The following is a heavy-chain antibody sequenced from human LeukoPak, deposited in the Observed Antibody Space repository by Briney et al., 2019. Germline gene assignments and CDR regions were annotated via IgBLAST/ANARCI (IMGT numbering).Heavy chain of an antibody. CDR1: GYSISSVYY. J-gene: IGHJ4*02. CDR2: IFHSGST. Sequence: PSETLSLTCAVSGYSISSVYYWGWIRQPPGKGLEWIGSIFHSGSTYYNPSLKSRVTISVDTSKNQFSLKLSSVTAADTAVYYCARVKVVVVPAAMDYWGQGTLVTVSS. D-gene: IGHD2-2*01. CDR3: ARVKVVVVPAAMDY. V-gene: IGHV4-38-2*01.